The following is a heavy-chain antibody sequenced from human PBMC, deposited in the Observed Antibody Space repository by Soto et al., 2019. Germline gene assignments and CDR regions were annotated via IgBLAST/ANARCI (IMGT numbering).Heavy chain of an antibody. D-gene: IGHD1-7*01. CDR3: ARERTGTTIDY. V-gene: IGHV4-31*03. J-gene: IGHJ4*02. CDR1: GGSISSGGYY. Sequence: SETLSLTCTVFGGSISSGGYYWSWIRQHPGKGLEWIGYIYYSGSTYYNPSLKSRVTISVDTSKNQFSLKLSSVTAADTAVYYCARERTGTTIDYWGQGTLVTVSS. CDR2: IYYSGST.